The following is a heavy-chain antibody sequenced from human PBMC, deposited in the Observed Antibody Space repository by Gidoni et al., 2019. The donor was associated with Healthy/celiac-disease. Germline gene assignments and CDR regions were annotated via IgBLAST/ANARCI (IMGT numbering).Heavy chain of an antibody. Sequence: QVQLQESGPGLVKPSQTLSLTCTVSGGSISSGGYYWSWIRQHPGKGLEWIGYIYYSGSTYYNPSLKSRVTISVDTSKNQFSLKLSSVTAADTAVYYCARDSRNYDILTGYYNWFDPWGQGTLVTVSS. J-gene: IGHJ5*02. CDR3: ARDSRNYDILTGYYNWFDP. V-gene: IGHV4-31*03. CDR1: GGSISSGGYY. D-gene: IGHD3-9*01. CDR2: IYYSGST.